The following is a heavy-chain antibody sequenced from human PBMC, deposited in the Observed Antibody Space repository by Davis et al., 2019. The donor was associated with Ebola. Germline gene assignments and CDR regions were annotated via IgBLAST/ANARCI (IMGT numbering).Heavy chain of an antibody. J-gene: IGHJ5*02. CDR1: GYTFTGYF. CDR2: INPDSGGT. V-gene: IGHV1-2*06. CDR3: ARGYSSGSNWFDP. D-gene: IGHD6-19*01. Sequence: ASVKVSCKASGYTFTGYFMHWVRQAPGQGLEWMGRINPDSGGTDYAQKFQGRVTMTRDMSVSTAYMELSSLRSDDTALYYCARGYSSGSNWFDPWGQGTLVTVPS.